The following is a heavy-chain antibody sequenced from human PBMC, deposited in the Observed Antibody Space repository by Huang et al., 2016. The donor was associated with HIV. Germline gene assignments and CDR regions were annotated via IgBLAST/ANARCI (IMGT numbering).Heavy chain of an antibody. V-gene: IGHV1-69*13. CDR3: ARVRRHSGNAGLIDF. Sequence: QVHLVQSGAEVREPGSSVEVSCTSSAGALTSHSITWVRQAPGHGLERVGTFVPLYRTANYAQKFLGRLSFRADESTGAVYMKLALLNSEDTAISFCARVRRHSGNAGLIDFWGQGTLVTVTS. J-gene: IGHJ4*02. D-gene: IGHD6-19*01. CDR1: AGALTSHS. CDR2: FVPLYRTA.